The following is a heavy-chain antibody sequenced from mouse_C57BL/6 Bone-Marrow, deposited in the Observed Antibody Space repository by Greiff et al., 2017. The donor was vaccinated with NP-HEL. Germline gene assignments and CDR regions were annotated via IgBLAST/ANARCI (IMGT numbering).Heavy chain of an antibody. CDR2: ISDGGSYT. Sequence: EVKLVESGGGLVKPGGSLKLSCAASGFTFSSYAMSWVRQTPEKRLEWVATISDGGSYTYYPDNVKGRFTISRDNAKNTLYLQRSHLKSEDTAMYYCARDRDIYAMEYWGQGTSVNVSS. V-gene: IGHV5-4*01. CDR3: ARDRDIYAMEY. J-gene: IGHJ4*01. D-gene: IGHD3-3*01. CDR1: GFTFSSYA.